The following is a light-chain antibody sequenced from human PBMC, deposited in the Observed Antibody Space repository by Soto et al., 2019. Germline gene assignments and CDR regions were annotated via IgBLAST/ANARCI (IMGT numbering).Light chain of an antibody. V-gene: IGKV3-20*01. Sequence: EIVLTPSPGNLSLSPVERATLSCRASQSVSSYYLAWYQQKPGQAPRLLIYGASSRATGIPDRFSGSGSGTDFTLTISRLEPEDFAVYYCQQYGSSPRTFGQGTKVDIK. CDR1: QSVSSYY. CDR2: GAS. J-gene: IGKJ1*01. CDR3: QQYGSSPRT.